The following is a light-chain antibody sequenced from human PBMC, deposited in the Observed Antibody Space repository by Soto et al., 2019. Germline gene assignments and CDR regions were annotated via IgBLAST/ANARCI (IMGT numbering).Light chain of an antibody. CDR3: QQYHSWPFT. V-gene: IGKV3-15*01. J-gene: IGKJ2*01. CDR1: QSVRSD. Sequence: EIVMTQSPVTLSVSPGERATLSCRASQSVRSDLAWYQQRPGQAPRLLIYGASTRATGIPARFSGSGSGTEFTLTISSLQSEDCAVYFCQQYHSWPFTFGQGTKLEIK. CDR2: GAS.